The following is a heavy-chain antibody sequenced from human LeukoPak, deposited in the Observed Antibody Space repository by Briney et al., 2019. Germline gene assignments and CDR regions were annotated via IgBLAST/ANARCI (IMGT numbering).Heavy chain of an antibody. D-gene: IGHD2-15*01. CDR2: IIRCGSPI. CDR3: ARDSYCSGGSCYSYDLDY. J-gene: IGHJ4*02. Sequence: GSLTLSCAVYGLTLSIYEMMCVRQARGEGREWVSYIIRCGSPIFYGDSVEGRSTFSRDQYKNPLSLQVNCVRGKHTVVYYWARDSYCSGGSCYSYDLDYWGQGNLFTVSS. V-gene: IGHV3-48*03. CDR1: GLTLSIYE.